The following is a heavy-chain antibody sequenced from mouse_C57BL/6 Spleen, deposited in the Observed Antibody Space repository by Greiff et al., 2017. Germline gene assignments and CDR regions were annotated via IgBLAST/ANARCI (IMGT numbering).Heavy chain of an antibody. V-gene: IGHV5-4*01. CDR2: ISDGGSYT. J-gene: IGHJ2*01. D-gene: IGHD2-4*01. CDR3: ARDNYDYGLDY. CDR1: GFTFSSYA. Sequence: DVKLVESGGGLVKPGGSLKLSCAASGFTFSSYAMSWVRQTPEKRLEWVATISDGGSYTYYPDNVKGRFTISRDNAKNNLYLQMSHLKSEDTAMYYCARDNYDYGLDYWGQGTTLTVSS.